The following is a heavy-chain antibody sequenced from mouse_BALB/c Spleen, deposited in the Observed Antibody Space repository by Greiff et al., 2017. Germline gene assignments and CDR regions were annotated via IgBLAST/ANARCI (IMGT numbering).Heavy chain of an antibody. CDR1: GFAFSSYD. Sequence: EVKLVESGGGLVKPGGSLKLSCAASGFAFSSYDMSWVRQTPEKRLEWVAYISSGGGSTYYPDTVKGRFTISRDNAKNTLYLQMSSLKSEDTAMYYCASHYYGSSYWYFDVWGQGTLVTVSA. V-gene: IGHV5-12-1*01. J-gene: IGHJ3*01. CDR2: ISSGGGST. CDR3: ASHYYGSSYWYFDV. D-gene: IGHD1-1*01.